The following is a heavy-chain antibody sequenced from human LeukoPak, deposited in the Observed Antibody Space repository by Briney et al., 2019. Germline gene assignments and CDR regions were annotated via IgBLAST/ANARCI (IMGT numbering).Heavy chain of an antibody. Sequence: SETLSLTCTVSGGSISSSSYYWGWIRQPPGKGLEWIGSIYYSGSTYYNPSLKSRVTISVDTSKNQFSLKLSSVTAADTAVYYCAREAQYYYGSGSYYYYYYYMDVWGKGTTVTVSS. J-gene: IGHJ6*03. V-gene: IGHV4-39*07. CDR1: GGSISSSSYY. CDR3: AREAQYYYGSGSYYYYYYYMDV. D-gene: IGHD3-10*01. CDR2: IYYSGST.